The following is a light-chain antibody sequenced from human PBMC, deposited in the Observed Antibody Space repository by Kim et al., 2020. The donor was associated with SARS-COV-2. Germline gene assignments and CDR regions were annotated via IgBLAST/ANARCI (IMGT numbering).Light chain of an antibody. J-gene: IGLJ2*01. V-gene: IGLV3-21*04. CDR3: QVWDSSSDHRV. CDR2: YDS. Sequence: SYELTQPPSVSVAPGKTARITCGGKNIGSKSVHWYQQKPGQAPVLVIYYDSDRPSGIPERFSGSNSGNTATLTISRVEAGDEADYYCQVWDSSSDHRVFGGGTQLTVL. CDR1: NIGSKS.